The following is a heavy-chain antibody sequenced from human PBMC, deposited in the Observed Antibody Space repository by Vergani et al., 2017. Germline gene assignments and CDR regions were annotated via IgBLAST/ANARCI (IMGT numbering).Heavy chain of an antibody. Sequence: QVQLQESGPGLVTPSETLSLTCAVSGYSISSGYYWGWIRQPPGKGLEWIGSIYHSGSTYYNPSLKSRVTISVDTSKNQFSLKLSTGTAADTAVYYCARRFSGSLDYWGQGTLVTVSS. J-gene: IGHJ4*02. D-gene: IGHD1-26*01. V-gene: IGHV4-38-2*01. CDR1: GYSISSGYY. CDR2: IYHSGST. CDR3: ARRFSGSLDY.